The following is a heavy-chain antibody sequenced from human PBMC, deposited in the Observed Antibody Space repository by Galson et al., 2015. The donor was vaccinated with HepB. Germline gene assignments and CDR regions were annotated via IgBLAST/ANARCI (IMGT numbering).Heavy chain of an antibody. J-gene: IGHJ4*02. CDR3: ARVLKNGEQNDY. Sequence: SLRLSCAASGFTFSSYWMSWVRQAPGKGLEWVSNIKQDGSEKYYVDSVKGRFTISRDNAKNSLYLQMNSLRAEDTAVYYCARVLKNGEQNDYWGQGTLVTVSS. V-gene: IGHV3-7*03. CDR1: GFTFSSYW. CDR2: IKQDGSEK. D-gene: IGHD4-17*01.